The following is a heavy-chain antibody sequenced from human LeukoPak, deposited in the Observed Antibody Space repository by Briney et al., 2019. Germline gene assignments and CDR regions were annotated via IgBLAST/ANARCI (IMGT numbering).Heavy chain of an antibody. D-gene: IGHD2-2*01. CDR1: GESFSGYY. CDR2: INHSGST. V-gene: IGHV4-34*01. CDR3: ASTERCSTTCPLDY. Sequence: SETLSLTCTVYGESFSGYYWSWIRQPPGKGLEWIGEINHSGSTHYNPSLKSRVTISLDTSKNQFSLKLSSVTAADTAVYYCASTERCSTTCPLDYWGQGTLVTVSS. J-gene: IGHJ4*02.